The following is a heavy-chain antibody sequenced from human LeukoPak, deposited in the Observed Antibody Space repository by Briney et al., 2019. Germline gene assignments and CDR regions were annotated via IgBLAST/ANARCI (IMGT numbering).Heavy chain of an antibody. V-gene: IGHV3-20*04. J-gene: IGHJ6*03. Sequence: PGGSLRLSCVGSGFTFGDYAMAWVRHTPGKGLAWVSSINRNDGRTGYAESVRGRFTLSRDNAKNSLYLQMNSLRAEDTAVYYCARLSGWEPAGDYYYYYMDVWGKGTTVTVSS. CDR2: INRNDGRT. D-gene: IGHD1-26*01. CDR3: ARLSGWEPAGDYYYYYMDV. CDR1: GFTFGDYA.